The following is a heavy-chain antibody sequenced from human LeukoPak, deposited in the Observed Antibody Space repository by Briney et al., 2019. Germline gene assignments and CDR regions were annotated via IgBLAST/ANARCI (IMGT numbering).Heavy chain of an antibody. CDR1: GFTFSSYS. Sequence: GGSLRLSCAASGFTFSSYSMNWVRQAPGKGLEWVSSISSSSSYIYYADSVKGRFTISRDNAKNSLYLQMNSLRAEDTAVYYCARDSYYYDSSGPNGYWGQGTLVTVSS. V-gene: IGHV3-21*01. CDR2: ISSSSSYI. D-gene: IGHD3-22*01. J-gene: IGHJ4*02. CDR3: ARDSYYYDSSGPNGY.